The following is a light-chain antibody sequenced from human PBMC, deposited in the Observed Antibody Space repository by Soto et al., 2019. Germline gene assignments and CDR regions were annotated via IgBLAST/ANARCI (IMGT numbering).Light chain of an antibody. CDR2: ATS. Sequence: DIQMTQSPSSLSASIGDIVTITCRASQSISNYLAWHQQKPGKAPKVLIYATSTLHSGVPSRFSGSRSGTDFTLTISSLQPEDVATYYCQMYNSAPEAFGPGTKVDIK. V-gene: IGKV1-27*01. J-gene: IGKJ3*01. CDR1: QSISNY. CDR3: QMYNSAPEA.